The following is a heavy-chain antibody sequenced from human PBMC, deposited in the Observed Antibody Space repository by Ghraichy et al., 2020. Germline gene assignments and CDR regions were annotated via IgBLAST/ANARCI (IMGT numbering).Heavy chain of an antibody. CDR3: ARYKMVRDNNWFDP. CDR1: GGSFSGYY. CDR2: INHSGST. D-gene: IGHD3-10*01. J-gene: IGHJ5*02. V-gene: IGHV4-34*01. Sequence: SQTLSLTCAVYGGSFSGYYWSWIRQPPGKGLEWIGEINHSGSTNYNPSLKSRVTISVDTSKNQFSLKLSSVTAADTAVYYCARYKMVRDNNWFDPWGQGTLVTVSS.